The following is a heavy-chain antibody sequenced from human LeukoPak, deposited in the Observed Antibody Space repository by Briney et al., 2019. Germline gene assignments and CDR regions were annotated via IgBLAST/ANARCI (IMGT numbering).Heavy chain of an antibody. CDR3: ARHGSGDQWLGTSY. D-gene: IGHD6-19*01. J-gene: IGHJ4*02. CDR1: GGSISSSTYY. CDR2: IYYSGST. V-gene: IGHV4-39*01. Sequence: PWHTLSLTCSVSGGSISSSTYYSGCIRHPPEKWLEWIGNIYYSGSTYYNPSLNSRVTITVDTSKNQFSLKLSSVTAADAAVYYWARHGSGDQWLGTSYWGQGTLVTVSS.